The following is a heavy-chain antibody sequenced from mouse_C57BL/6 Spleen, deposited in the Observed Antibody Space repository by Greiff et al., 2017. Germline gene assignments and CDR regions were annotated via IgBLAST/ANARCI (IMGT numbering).Heavy chain of an antibody. CDR2: IYPGNSDT. CDR1: GYTFTSYW. Sequence: EVQLQQSGTVLARPGASVKMSCKTSGYTFTSYWMHWVKQRPGQGLEWIGAIYPGNSDTSYNQKFKGKAKLTAVTSASTAYMELSSLTNEDSAVYYCTGGIYDGYYLNFDYWGQGTTLTVSS. J-gene: IGHJ2*01. D-gene: IGHD2-3*01. V-gene: IGHV1-5*01. CDR3: TGGIYDGYYLNFDY.